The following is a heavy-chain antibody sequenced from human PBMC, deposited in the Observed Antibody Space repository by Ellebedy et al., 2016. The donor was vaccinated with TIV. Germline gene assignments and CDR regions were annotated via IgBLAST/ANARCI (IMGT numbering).Heavy chain of an antibody. Sequence: GGSLRLSXGASGFTFSHHGMHWVRQAPGRGLEWVAGIWFDGKNQYYGESVKGRFTISRDNSKNMVYLQMNSLRTEDTAVYYCARDPFGDLYWYFDLWGRGTLVTVSS. J-gene: IGHJ2*01. V-gene: IGHV3-33*01. CDR3: ARDPFGDLYWYFDL. CDR2: IWFDGKNQ. CDR1: GFTFSHHG. D-gene: IGHD4-17*01.